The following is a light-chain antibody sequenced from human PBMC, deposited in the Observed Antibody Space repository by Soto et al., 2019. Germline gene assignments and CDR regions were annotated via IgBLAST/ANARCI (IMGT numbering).Light chain of an antibody. CDR1: QSINSY. CDR3: QQSYSTPNT. V-gene: IGKV1-39*01. J-gene: IGKJ2*01. CDR2: AAS. Sequence: DIPMTQSPSSLSTSVGDRVTITCRASQSINSYVNWYQQKRGKAPKLLIYAASTLQRGVPSRFSGSGSGTDFTLTISSLQPEDFATYYCQQSYSTPNTFGQGTKLEIK.